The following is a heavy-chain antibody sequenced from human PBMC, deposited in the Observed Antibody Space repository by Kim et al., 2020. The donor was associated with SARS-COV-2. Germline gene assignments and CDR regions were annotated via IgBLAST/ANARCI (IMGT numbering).Heavy chain of an antibody. CDR2: IWYDGSNK. V-gene: IGHV3-33*06. D-gene: IGHD6-13*01. J-gene: IGHJ4*02. CDR1: GFTFSSYG. CDR3: AKPRGGIAAAGGNGRGAKFDY. Sequence: GGSLRLSCAASGFTFSSYGMHWVRQAPGKGLEWVAVIWYDGSNKYYADSVKGRFTISRDNSKNTLYLQMNSLRAEDTAVYYCAKPRGGIAAAGGNGRGAKFDYWGQGTLVTVSS.